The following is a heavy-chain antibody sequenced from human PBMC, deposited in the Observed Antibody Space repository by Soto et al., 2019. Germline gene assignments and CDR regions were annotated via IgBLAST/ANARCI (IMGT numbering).Heavy chain of an antibody. Sequence: EVQLVESGGGLVKPGGSLTLSCAASGFTFSNAWMSWVRQAPGKGLEWVGHIKSKTDGGTTDYAAPVKGRFIISRDDSKNALYLQMNSLKTEDTAMYYCTRGIIPATVDYWGQGALVTVSS. J-gene: IGHJ4*02. CDR2: IKSKTDGGTT. V-gene: IGHV3-15*01. CDR3: TRGIIPATVDY. D-gene: IGHD2-2*01. CDR1: GFTFSNAW.